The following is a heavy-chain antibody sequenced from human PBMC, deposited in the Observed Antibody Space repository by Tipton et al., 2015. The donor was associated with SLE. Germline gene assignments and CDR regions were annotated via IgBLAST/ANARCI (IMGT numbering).Heavy chain of an antibody. CDR1: GGSISSYY. J-gene: IGHJ4*02. D-gene: IGHD1-26*01. CDR2: IYYSGST. V-gene: IGHV4-59*01. Sequence: LRLSCTVSGGSISSYYWSWIRQPPGKGLEWIGYIYYSGSTNYNPSLKSRVTISVDTSKNQFSLKLSSVTAADTTVYYCARAVVGALYYFDYWGQGTLVTVSS. CDR3: ARAVVGALYYFDY.